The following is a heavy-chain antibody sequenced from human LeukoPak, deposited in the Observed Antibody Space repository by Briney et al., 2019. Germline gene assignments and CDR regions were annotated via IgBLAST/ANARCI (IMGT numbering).Heavy chain of an antibody. J-gene: IGHJ4*02. CDR3: AKGLLGYCSGGSCHIDY. D-gene: IGHD2-15*01. Sequence: GGSLRLSCAASGFTFSSYGMHWVRQAPGKGLEWVAVISYDGSNKYYADSVKGRLTISRDNSKNTLYLQMNSLRAEDTAVYYCAKGLLGYCSGGSCHIDYWGQGTLVTVSS. CDR1: GFTFSSYG. V-gene: IGHV3-30*18. CDR2: ISYDGSNK.